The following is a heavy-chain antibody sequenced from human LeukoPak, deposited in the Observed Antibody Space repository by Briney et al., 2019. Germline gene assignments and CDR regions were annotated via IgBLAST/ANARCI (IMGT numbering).Heavy chain of an antibody. V-gene: IGHV4-38-2*01. J-gene: IGHJ6*03. CDR3: ARGRSYYMDV. CDR1: GYSISSGYY. CDR2: IYHSGST. Sequence: KPSETLSLTCAVSGYSISSGYYWGWIRQPPGKGLEWIGSIYHSGSTYYNPSLKSRVTISVDTSKNQFSLKLSSVTAADTAVYYCARGRSYYMDVWGKGTTVTVSS.